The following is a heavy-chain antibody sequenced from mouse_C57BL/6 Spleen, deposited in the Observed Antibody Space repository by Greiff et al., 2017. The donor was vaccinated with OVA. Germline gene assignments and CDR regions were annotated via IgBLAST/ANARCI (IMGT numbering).Heavy chain of an antibody. D-gene: IGHD2-2*01. Sequence: QVQLQQSGPELVKPGASVKISCKASGYAFSSSWMNWVKQRPGKGLEWIGRIYPGDGDTNYNGKFKGKATLTAEKSSSTAYMQLSSLTSEDTAVYFCARGRWLRDAMDYWGQGTSVTVSS. CDR1: GYAFSSSW. J-gene: IGHJ4*01. CDR2: IYPGDGDT. CDR3: ARGRWLRDAMDY. V-gene: IGHV1-82*01.